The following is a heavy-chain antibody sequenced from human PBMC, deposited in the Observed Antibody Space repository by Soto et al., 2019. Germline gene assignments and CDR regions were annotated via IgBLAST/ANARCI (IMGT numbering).Heavy chain of an antibody. Sequence: GESLKISCRGTGYNFTKNWIGWVRQMPGKGLEWMGIIYPGDSETRYSPSFQGQVTISVDKSKNTAYLHWSSLKAPDTAVYYCAKDRTIASRNFDSWGQGTLVTVSS. CDR1: GYNFTKNW. CDR3: AKDRTIASRNFDS. D-gene: IGHD6-13*01. J-gene: IGHJ4*02. V-gene: IGHV5-51*01. CDR2: IYPGDSET.